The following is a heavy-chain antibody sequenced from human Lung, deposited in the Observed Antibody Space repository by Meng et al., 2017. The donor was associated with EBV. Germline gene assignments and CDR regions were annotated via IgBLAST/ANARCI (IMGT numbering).Heavy chain of an antibody. CDR3: ASGTPGRSYCDY. CDR2: FVNYVDT. D-gene: IGHD2-15*01. V-gene: IGHV1-18*01. Sequence: QVHLLQSGPGVKKPVASVRVSCKASGYTFGSYGICWVRQAPGQGLEWMGWFVNYVDTYPAPKFQGRVTMTTDTHTNTAFMELRSLTSDDTAVYYCASGTPGRSYCDYWGQGTLVTVSS. J-gene: IGHJ4*02. CDR1: GYTFGSYG.